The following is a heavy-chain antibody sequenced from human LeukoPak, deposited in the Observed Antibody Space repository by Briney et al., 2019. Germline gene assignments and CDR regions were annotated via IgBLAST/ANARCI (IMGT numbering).Heavy chain of an antibody. J-gene: IGHJ4*02. CDR3: ARDYDYVWGSYRPGNYFDY. CDR2: ISSSSSYI. Sequence: GGSLRLSCAASGFSFSRHWMHWVRQAPGKGLEWVSSISSSSSYIYYADSVKGRFTISRDNAKNPLYLQMNSLRAEDTAVYYCARDYDYVWGSYRPGNYFDYWGQGTLVTVSS. V-gene: IGHV3-21*01. D-gene: IGHD3-16*02. CDR1: GFSFSRHW.